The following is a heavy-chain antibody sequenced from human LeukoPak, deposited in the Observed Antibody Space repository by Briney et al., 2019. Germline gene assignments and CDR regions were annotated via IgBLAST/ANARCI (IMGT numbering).Heavy chain of an antibody. Sequence: PGGSLRLSCAASGFTFSSYAMSWVRQAPGKGLEWVSAISGSGGSTYYADSVKGRFTISRDNSKNTLYLQMNSLRAEDTAVYYCANRVLGYCSGGSCYPPGGPWYYGMDVWGQGTTVTVSS. CDR2: ISGSGGST. V-gene: IGHV3-23*01. CDR1: GFTFSSYA. CDR3: ANRVLGYCSGGSCYPPGGPWYYGMDV. D-gene: IGHD2-15*01. J-gene: IGHJ6*02.